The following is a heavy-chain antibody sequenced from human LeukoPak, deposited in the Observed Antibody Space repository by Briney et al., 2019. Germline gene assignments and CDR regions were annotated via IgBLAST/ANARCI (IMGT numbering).Heavy chain of an antibody. CDR2: IRSKAYGGTT. Sequence: PGGSLRLSCTASGFTFGDYAMSWFRQAPGKGLEWVGFIRSKAYGGTTEYAASVKGRFTISRDDSKSIAYLQMNSLKTEDTAVYYCTRDCPLIGSSWSSREYYYYYYGMDVWGQGTTVTVSS. V-gene: IGHV3-49*03. CDR1: GFTFGDYA. D-gene: IGHD6-13*01. CDR3: TRDCPLIGSSWSSREYYYYYYGMDV. J-gene: IGHJ6*02.